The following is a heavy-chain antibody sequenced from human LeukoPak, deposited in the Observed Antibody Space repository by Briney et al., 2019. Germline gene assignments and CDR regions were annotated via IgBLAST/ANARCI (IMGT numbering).Heavy chain of an antibody. V-gene: IGHV5-10-1*01. J-gene: IGHJ4*02. CDR3: ARRATSVRGIPLFDY. D-gene: IGHD3-10*01. Sequence: GESLKISCKGPGYRFTSYWIDWVRQMPGKGLEWMGRIDPSDSYTNYSPSFQGHFTISADNSISTAYLQWSGLKASDTAMYYCARRATSVRGIPLFDYWGQGTLVTVSS. CDR1: GYRFTSYW. CDR2: IDPSDSYT.